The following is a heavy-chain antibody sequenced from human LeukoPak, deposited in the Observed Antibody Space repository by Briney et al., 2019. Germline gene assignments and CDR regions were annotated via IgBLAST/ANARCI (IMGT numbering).Heavy chain of an antibody. Sequence: GSVTISWTASGYTFTGYYMHWVRQAPGQGLEGMGWINPNSGGTNYAQTFQGWVTMTRDTSISTAYMELSRLRSDDTAVYYCARRRIAARALDYWGQGTLVTVSS. CDR3: ARRRIAARALDY. J-gene: IGHJ4*02. V-gene: IGHV1-2*04. CDR2: INPNSGGT. D-gene: IGHD6-6*01. CDR1: GYTFTGYY.